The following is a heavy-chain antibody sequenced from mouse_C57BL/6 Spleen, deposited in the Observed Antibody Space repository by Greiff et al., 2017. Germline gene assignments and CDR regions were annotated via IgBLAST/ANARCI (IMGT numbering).Heavy chain of an antibody. V-gene: IGHV1-22*01. CDR2: INPNNGGT. CDR1: GYTFTDYN. D-gene: IGHD1-1*01. Sequence: EVQLQQSGPELVKPGASVKMSCKASGYTFTDYNMHWVKQSHGQSLEWIGYINPNNGGTSYNQKFKGKATLTVNKSSSTAYMELRSLTSEDSAVYYCATLYYYGSSYVYWGQGTTLTVSS. CDR3: ATLYYYGSSYVY. J-gene: IGHJ2*01.